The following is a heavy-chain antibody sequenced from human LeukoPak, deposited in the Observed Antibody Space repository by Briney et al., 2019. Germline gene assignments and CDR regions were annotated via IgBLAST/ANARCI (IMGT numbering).Heavy chain of an antibody. CDR3: ARDDSWAFDY. D-gene: IGHD2-15*01. CDR1: GFTFSRYS. V-gene: IGHV3-48*02. Sequence: PGGSLRLSCAASGFTFSRYSVNWVRQAPGKGLEWVAYIRTSSGGIYYADSVKGRFTISTDTAKNSLYLEMNNLRDGDTAVYYCARDDSWAFDYWGQGTVVTVSS. J-gene: IGHJ4*02. CDR2: IRTSSGGI.